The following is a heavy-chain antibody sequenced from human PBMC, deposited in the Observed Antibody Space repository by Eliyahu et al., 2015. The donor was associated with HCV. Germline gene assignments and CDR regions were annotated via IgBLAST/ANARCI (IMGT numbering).Heavy chain of an antibody. CDR3: ARRSNVNHGYHDF. CDR2: ITGGGKYT. D-gene: IGHD5-18*01. V-gene: IGHV3-23*01. CDR1: XFXFSSYA. Sequence: EVQLLESVGGFVQPGESLTXSCAAXXFXFSSYAXTWVXQAPGKGVGWVSAITGGGKYTYYAXSVKGRFTISRDNSKNTLSLQMSSLRADDTAVYYCARRSNVNHGYHDFWGQGTLVTVSS. J-gene: IGHJ4*02.